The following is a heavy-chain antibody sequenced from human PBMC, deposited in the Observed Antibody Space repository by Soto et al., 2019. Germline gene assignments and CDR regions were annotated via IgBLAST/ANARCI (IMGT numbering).Heavy chain of an antibody. CDR2: ITGSGGRS. CDR3: AKAYFIWSSEQPYYFDY. D-gene: IGHD6-13*01. CDR1: GVTFSNYA. J-gene: IGHJ4*02. V-gene: IGHV3-23*01. Sequence: EVQLLDSGGGLVQPGGSLSLSCAASGVTFSNYAMTWVHQGPGKGLEWVSGITGSGGRSYYADSVKGRFTISRDNSKSTLYLQMNSLRAEDTAVYYCAKAYFIWSSEQPYYFDYWGQGTLVTVSS.